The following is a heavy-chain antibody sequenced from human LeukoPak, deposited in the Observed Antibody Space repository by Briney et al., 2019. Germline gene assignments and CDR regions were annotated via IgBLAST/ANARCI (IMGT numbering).Heavy chain of an antibody. V-gene: IGHV3-23*01. D-gene: IGHD2-21*02. J-gene: IGHJ4*02. CDR3: AKRRVGTAPYFIFDY. CDR1: GFTFSSYG. Sequence: GGTLRLSCAASGFTFSSYGMSWVRQAPGKGPGWVSAISGSGGSTYYADSVKGRFTISRDNSKNTLYLQMNSLRAEDTAVYYCAKRRVGTAPYFIFDYWGQGTLVTVSS. CDR2: ISGSGGST.